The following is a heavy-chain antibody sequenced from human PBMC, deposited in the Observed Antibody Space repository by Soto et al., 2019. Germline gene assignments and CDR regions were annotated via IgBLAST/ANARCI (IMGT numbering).Heavy chain of an antibody. D-gene: IGHD2-2*01. J-gene: IGHJ5*02. Sequence: PGESLKISCKASGYSFSDYWIGWVRQMPGRGLEWMGIIYPGDSDTRYSASFQGQVTISADKSISTTFLQWSSLKASDTAMYYCARRGKYCCTSTCRFDPWGQGTLVTVSS. V-gene: IGHV5-51*01. CDR2: IYPGDSDT. CDR1: GYSFSDYW. CDR3: ARRGKYCCTSTCRFDP.